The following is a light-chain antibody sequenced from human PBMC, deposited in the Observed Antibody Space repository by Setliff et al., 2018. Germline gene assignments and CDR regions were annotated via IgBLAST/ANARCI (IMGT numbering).Light chain of an antibody. Sequence: QSALTQPASVSGSPGQSITIYCIGSSSDIGAYDYVAWYQQHPGKAPKLMIYDVSHRPSGVSHRFSASKSGNTASLTISGLQVEDEADYYCSSYITSSTPPHVFGAGTKV. CDR2: DVS. CDR3: SSYITSSTPPHV. V-gene: IGLV2-14*03. CDR1: SSDIGAYDY. J-gene: IGLJ1*01.